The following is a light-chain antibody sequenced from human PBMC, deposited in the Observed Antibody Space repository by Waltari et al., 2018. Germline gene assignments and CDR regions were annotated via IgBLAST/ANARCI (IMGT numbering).Light chain of an antibody. CDR3: QQSYSAPPT. Sequence: DIQMTQSPSSLSASVGDRLTITCRASQTISDYLNWYQHKPGTAPNLLIYAASRLQSGVPSRFSGSGSGTDFTLTISSLQPEDFATYYCQQSYSAPPTFGQGTKVEIK. CDR2: AAS. J-gene: IGKJ1*01. CDR1: QTISDY. V-gene: IGKV1-39*01.